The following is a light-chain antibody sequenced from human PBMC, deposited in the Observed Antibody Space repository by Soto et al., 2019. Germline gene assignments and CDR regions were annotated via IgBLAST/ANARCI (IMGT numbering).Light chain of an antibody. Sequence: PGEGATLSCRASQSVSSNYLAWYQQKPGQAPRPLMYGISIRATGVPDRFSGSGSGTDFTLTIGRLEPEDSAVYYCQDYSSSPVTFGPGTKVEIK. CDR1: QSVSSNY. CDR3: QDYSSSPVT. CDR2: GIS. V-gene: IGKV3-20*01. J-gene: IGKJ3*01.